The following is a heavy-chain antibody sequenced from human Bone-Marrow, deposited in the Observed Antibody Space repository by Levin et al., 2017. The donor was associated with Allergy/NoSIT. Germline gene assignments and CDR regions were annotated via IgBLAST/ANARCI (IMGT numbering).Heavy chain of an antibody. Sequence: ASVKVSCKTSGYTFTDYYIHWLRQAPGQGLEWMGWINPKSGVANHAQNFQGRVSMTRDKSISTVHMELNRLRSDDTAVYYCAGDRQTTSLPYCYSGMEVWGQGTTVTVSS. CDR1: GYTFTDYY. V-gene: IGHV1-2*02. D-gene: IGHD5-18*01. CDR3: AGDRQTTSLPYCYSGMEV. J-gene: IGHJ6*02. CDR2: INPKSGVA.